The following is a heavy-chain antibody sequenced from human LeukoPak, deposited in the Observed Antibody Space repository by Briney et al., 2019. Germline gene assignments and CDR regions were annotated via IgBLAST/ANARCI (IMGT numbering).Heavy chain of an antibody. CDR1: GGSFSGYY. J-gene: IGHJ5*02. V-gene: IGHV4-34*01. D-gene: IGHD3-10*01. CDR3: ARGYYGSGSPWFDP. CDR2: INHSGST. Sequence: SETLSLTCAVYGGSFSGYYWSWVRQPPGKGLEWIGEINHSGSTNYNPSLKSRVTISVDTSKNQFSLKLSSVTAAETAVYYCARGYYGSGSPWFDPWGQGTLVTVSS.